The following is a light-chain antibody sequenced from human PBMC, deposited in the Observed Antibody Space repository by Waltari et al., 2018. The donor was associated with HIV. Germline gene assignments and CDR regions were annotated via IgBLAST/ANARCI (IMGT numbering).Light chain of an antibody. J-gene: IGKJ4*02. CDR3: QQYNKWPRT. CDR1: ENINTS. CDR2: RTS. V-gene: IGKV3-15*01. Sequence: DIVMTQSPATLSVSVGERGTLSCRASENINTSLAWYQLKPVQVPWPVITRTSTTANVIPSRCSGSGCGTDFTLNNGTLQSEDFAVYYCQQYNKWPRTFGRGTKVEI.